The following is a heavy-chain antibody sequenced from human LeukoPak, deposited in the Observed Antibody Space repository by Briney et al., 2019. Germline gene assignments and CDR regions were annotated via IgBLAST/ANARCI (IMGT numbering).Heavy chain of an antibody. CDR1: GGSISSYY. V-gene: IGHV4-59*01. D-gene: IGHD4-17*01. J-gene: IGHJ6*02. CDR3: ASGSSTVKFYYGIDV. Sequence: SETLSLTCTVSGGSISSYYWSWIRQPPGKGLEWIGYMYYSGSTNYNPSLKNRVTISVDTSKNQFSLKLTSVTAADTAVYYCASGSSTVKFYYGIDVWGRGTTVTVSS. CDR2: MYYSGST.